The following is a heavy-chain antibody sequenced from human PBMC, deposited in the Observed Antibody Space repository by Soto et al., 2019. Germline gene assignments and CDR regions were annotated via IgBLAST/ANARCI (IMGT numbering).Heavy chain of an antibody. D-gene: IGHD5-12*01. CDR3: ARLEMATISRFDC. J-gene: IGHJ5*01. Sequence: LSLTCTVSGGSISSSGYYWGWIRQPPGKGLEWIGSIYYSGSTYYNPSLKSRVTISVDTSKNQFSLKLSSVTAADTAVYYCARLEMATISRFDCLGQGTLVTVSS. CDR1: GGSISSSGYY. CDR2: IYYSGST. V-gene: IGHV4-39*01.